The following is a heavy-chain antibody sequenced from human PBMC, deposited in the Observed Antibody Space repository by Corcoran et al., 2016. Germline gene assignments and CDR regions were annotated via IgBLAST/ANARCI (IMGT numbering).Heavy chain of an antibody. CDR3: ARDGRFYYDFWSGYFPLDY. V-gene: IGHV1-8*01. J-gene: IGHJ4*02. CDR2: MNPNSGNT. D-gene: IGHD3-3*01. CDR1: GYTFTSYD. Sequence: QVQLVQSGAEVKKPGGSVKVSCKASGYTFTSYDINWVRQATGQGLEWMEWMNPNSGNTGYAQKFQGRVTMTRNTSISTAYMELSSLRSEDTAVYYCARDGRFYYDFWSGYFPLDYWGQGTLVTVSS.